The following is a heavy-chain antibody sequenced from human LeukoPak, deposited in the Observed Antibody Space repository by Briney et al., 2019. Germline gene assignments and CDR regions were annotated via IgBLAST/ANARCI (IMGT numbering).Heavy chain of an antibody. CDR2: ISGSGGST. J-gene: IGHJ4*02. CDR3: AKEITYYYGSSGYYFDY. Sequence: GGSLRLSCAASGFTFSSYAMSWVRQAPGKGLEWVSAISGSGGSTYYADSVKGRFTISRDNSKNTLYLQMNSLRAEDTAVYYCAKEITYYYGSSGYYFDYWGQGTLVTVSS. V-gene: IGHV3-23*01. D-gene: IGHD3-22*01. CDR1: GFTFSSYA.